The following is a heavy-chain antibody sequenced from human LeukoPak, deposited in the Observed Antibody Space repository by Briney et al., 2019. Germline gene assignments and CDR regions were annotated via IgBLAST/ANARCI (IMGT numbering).Heavy chain of an antibody. Sequence: ASVKVSCKASGYTFTGYYMHWVRQAPGQGLEWMGWINPNSGGTNYAQKFQGRVTMTRDTSISTAYMELSRLRSDDTAVYYCARGELYCTNGVCSYFDYWGQGTLVTVSS. CDR1: GYTFTGYY. D-gene: IGHD2-8*01. J-gene: IGHJ4*02. CDR2: INPNSGGT. CDR3: ARGELYCTNGVCSYFDY. V-gene: IGHV1-2*02.